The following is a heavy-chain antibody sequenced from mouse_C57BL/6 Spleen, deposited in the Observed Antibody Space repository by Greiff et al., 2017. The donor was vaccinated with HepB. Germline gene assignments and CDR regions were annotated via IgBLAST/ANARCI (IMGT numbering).Heavy chain of an antibody. J-gene: IGHJ2*01. Sequence: VQLQQPGAELVRPGSSVKLSCKASGYTFTSYWMHWVKQRPIQGLEWIGNIDPSDSETHYNQKFKDKATLTVDKSSSTAYMQLSSLTSEDSAVYYCAREYYGSSYYYWGQGTTLTVSS. D-gene: IGHD1-1*01. CDR2: IDPSDSET. V-gene: IGHV1-52*01. CDR3: AREYYGSSYYY. CDR1: GYTFTSYW.